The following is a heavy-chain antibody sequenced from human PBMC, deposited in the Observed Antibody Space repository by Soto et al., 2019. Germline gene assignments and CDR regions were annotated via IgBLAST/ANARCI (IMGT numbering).Heavy chain of an antibody. CDR1: GGTFSSYT. V-gene: IGHV1-69*02. CDR2: IIPILGIA. J-gene: IGHJ6*02. Sequence: VQLVQSGAEVKKPGSSVKVSCKASGGTFSSYTISWVRQAPGQGLEWMGRIIPILGIANYAQKFQGRVTITADKSTSTAYMELSSLRSEDTAVYYCARGYYYGSGSYYYGMDVWGQGTTVTVSS. D-gene: IGHD3-10*01. CDR3: ARGYYYGSGSYYYGMDV.